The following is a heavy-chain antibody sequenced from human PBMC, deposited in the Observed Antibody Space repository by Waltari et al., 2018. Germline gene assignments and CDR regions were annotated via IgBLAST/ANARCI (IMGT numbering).Heavy chain of an antibody. CDR2: IYHSGST. D-gene: IGHD2-15*01. V-gene: IGHV4-38-2*02. CDR1: GFTFSSYA. J-gene: IGHJ3*02. Sequence: VQLLESGGGLVQPGGSLRLSCAASGFTFSSYAMSWVRQAPGKGLEWIGSIYHSGSTYYNPSLKSRVTISVDTSKNQFSLKLSSVTAADTAVYYCARDLGVVVVAATLGSDAFDIWGQGTMVTVSS. CDR3: ARDLGVVVVAATLGSDAFDI.